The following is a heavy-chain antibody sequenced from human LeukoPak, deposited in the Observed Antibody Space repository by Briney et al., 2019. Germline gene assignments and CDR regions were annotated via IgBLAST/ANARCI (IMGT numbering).Heavy chain of an antibody. J-gene: IGHJ5*02. Sequence: SETLSLTRSVSGGSISSRNYYWGWIRQPPGKGLEWIGTIYYSGTTYYNPSLKSRVTISVDTSKNQFSLNLNSVTAADTALYYCARHFPHMDYTGWKQGWFDPWGQGTLVTVSS. CDR3: ARHFPHMDYTGWKQGWFDP. V-gene: IGHV4-39*01. D-gene: IGHD6-19*01. CDR2: IYYSGTT. CDR1: GGSISSRNYY.